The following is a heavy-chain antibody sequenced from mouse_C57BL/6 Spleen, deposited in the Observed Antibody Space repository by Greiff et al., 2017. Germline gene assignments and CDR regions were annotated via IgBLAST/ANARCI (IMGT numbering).Heavy chain of an antibody. D-gene: IGHD1-1*01. J-gene: IGHJ2*01. Sequence: QVQLQQSGPGLVQPSQSLSITCTVSGFSLTSYGVHWVRQSPGKGLEWLGVIWSGGSTDYNAAFISRLSSSKDNSKSQVFFKMNSLQADDTAIYYCASSYYYGRVYFDYWGQGTTLTVSS. CDR2: IWSGGST. V-gene: IGHV2-2*01. CDR1: GFSLTSYG. CDR3: ASSYYYGRVYFDY.